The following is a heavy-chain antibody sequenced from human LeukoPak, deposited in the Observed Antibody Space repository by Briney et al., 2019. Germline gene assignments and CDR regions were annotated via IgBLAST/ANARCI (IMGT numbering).Heavy chain of an antibody. D-gene: IGHD5-18*01. J-gene: IGHJ4*02. CDR3: ARDWDTGNGY. Sequence: SVKVSCKAFGGTFSSYAISWVRQAPGQGLEWMGRIIPIFGTANYAQKFQGRVTITTDESTSTAYMELSSLRSEDTAVYYCARDWDTGNGYWGQGTLVTVSS. V-gene: IGHV1-69*05. CDR2: IIPIFGTA. CDR1: GGTFSSYA.